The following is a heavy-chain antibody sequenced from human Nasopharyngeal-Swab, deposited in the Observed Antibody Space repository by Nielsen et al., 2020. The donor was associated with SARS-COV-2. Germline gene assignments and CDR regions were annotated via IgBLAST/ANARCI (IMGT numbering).Heavy chain of an antibody. CDR3: AREGQQLVLDYYGMDV. D-gene: IGHD6-13*01. J-gene: IGHJ6*02. V-gene: IGHV1-8*01. CDR1: GYTFTSYD. CDR2: MNPNSGNT. Sequence: ASVKVSCKASGYTFTSYDINWVRQATEQGLEWMGWMNPNSGNTGYAQKFQGRVTMTRNTSISTAYMELSSLRSEDTAVYYCAREGQQLVLDYYGMDVWGQGTTVTVSS.